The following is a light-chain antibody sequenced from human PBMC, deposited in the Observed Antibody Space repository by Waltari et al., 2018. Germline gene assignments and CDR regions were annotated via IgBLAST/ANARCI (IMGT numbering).Light chain of an antibody. Sequence: EIVLTQSPATLSLSPGERATLSCRASQSDSSYLAWYQQKPGQAPRLLIYDASNRATGIPARFSGSGPGTDFTLTISSLEPEDFAVYYCQQRSNCLFGPGTKVDIK. V-gene: IGKV3D-11*02. CDR3: QQRSNCL. CDR1: QSDSSY. CDR2: DAS. J-gene: IGKJ3*01.